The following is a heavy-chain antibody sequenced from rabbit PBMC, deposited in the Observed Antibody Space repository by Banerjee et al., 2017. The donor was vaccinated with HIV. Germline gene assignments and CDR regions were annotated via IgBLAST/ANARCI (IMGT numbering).Heavy chain of an antibody. D-gene: IGHD8-1*01. Sequence: VESGGGLVKPGASLTLTCKASGIDFNSYYNMCWVRQAPGKGLEWIGCIGTASGSTYYASWAKGRFTISKTSSTTVTLQMTSLTAADTATYFCARETGYAGGGYSFNLWGQGTLVTVS. CDR1: GIDFNSYYN. J-gene: IGHJ4*01. V-gene: IGHV1S40*01. CDR2: IGTASGST. CDR3: ARETGYAGGGYSFNL.